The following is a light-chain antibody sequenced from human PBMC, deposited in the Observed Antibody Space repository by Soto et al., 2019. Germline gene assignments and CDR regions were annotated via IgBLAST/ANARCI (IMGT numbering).Light chain of an antibody. CDR3: QQYDNLPIT. V-gene: IGKV1-33*01. CDR1: QDISKY. J-gene: IGKJ5*01. Sequence: DIQMTQSPSSLSASVGDRVTITCQASQDISKYLNWYQQKPGKAPKLLIYDASNLETGVPSRFSGSGTGKSFTFTISSLQPEDIATYYCQQYDNLPITFGQGTRLEIK. CDR2: DAS.